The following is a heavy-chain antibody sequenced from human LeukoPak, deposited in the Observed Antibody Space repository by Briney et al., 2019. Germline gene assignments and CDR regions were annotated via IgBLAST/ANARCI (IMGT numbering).Heavy chain of an antibody. V-gene: IGHV4-59*08. Sequence: PSETLSLTCTVSGGSMSRDYWSWLRQPPGKGVEWIGHIYFSSTTNSNPSLKIRLTISVYPSMYPISLKLSSVTAADTAVYYCASLHSVEWLVHDAFDISGQGTMVTVSS. J-gene: IGHJ3*02. CDR2: IYFSSTT. CDR3: ASLHSVEWLVHDAFDI. CDR1: GGSMSRDY. D-gene: IGHD6-19*01.